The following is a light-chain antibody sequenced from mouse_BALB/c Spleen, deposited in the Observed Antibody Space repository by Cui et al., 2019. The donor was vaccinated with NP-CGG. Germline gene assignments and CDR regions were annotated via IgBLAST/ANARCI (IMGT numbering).Light chain of an antibody. CDR3: HQRSSYLT. CDR2: DTS. V-gene: IGKV4-69*01. J-gene: IGKJ5*01. Sequence: QFHLTQSPAIMSASPGEKVTMTCSASSSVSYMHWYQQKSGSSPKPWIYDTSNLASGFPARFSGSGSGTSYSLIISSMEAEDAATYYCHQRSSYLTFGAGTKLELK. CDR1: SSVSY.